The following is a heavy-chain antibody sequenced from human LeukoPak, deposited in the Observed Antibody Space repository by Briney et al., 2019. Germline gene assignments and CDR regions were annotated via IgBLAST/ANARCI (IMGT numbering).Heavy chain of an antibody. CDR3: ARVGSSSWYYFDY. CDR2: VYYSGST. CDR1: GGSISSSSYH. J-gene: IGHJ4*02. V-gene: IGHV4-39*07. Sequence: SETLSLTCSVSGGSISSSSYHWGWIRQPPGKGLEWIGSVYYSGSTNYNPSLKSRVTISVDTSKNQFSLKLSSVTAADTAVYYCARVGSSSWYYFDYWGQGTLVTVSS. D-gene: IGHD6-13*01.